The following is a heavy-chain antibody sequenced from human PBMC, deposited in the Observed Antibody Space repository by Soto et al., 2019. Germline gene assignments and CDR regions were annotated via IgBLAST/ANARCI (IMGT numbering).Heavy chain of an antibody. CDR1: GYTFTVYY. V-gene: IGHV1-2*02. CDR3: ARVLAKGGGTAGFDY. Sequence: ASVKVSCKASGYTFTVYYMHWVRQAPGQGLEWMGWINPKSGGTMYPQKFQGRVTMTWDTSISTAYMALTRLRSDDTAVYYCARVLAKGGGTAGFDYWGQGLLVTGSS. D-gene: IGHD1-26*01. J-gene: IGHJ4*02. CDR2: INPKSGGT.